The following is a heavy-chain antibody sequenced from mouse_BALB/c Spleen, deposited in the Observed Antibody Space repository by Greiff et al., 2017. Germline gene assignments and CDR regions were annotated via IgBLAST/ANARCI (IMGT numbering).Heavy chain of an antibody. CDR3: ARRYGKDYYAMDY. CDR1: GFTFSSYA. J-gene: IGHJ4*01. CDR2: ISSGGSYT. Sequence: EVQGVESGGGLVKPGGSLKLSCAASGFTFSSYAMSWVRQTPEKRLEWVATISSGGSYTYYPDSVKGRFTISRDNAKNTLYLQMSSLRSEDTAMYYCARRYGKDYYAMDYGGQGTSVTVSS. D-gene: IGHD2-10*02. V-gene: IGHV5-9-3*01.